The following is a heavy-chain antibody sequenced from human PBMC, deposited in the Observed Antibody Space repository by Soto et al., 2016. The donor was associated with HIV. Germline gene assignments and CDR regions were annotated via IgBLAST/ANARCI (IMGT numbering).Heavy chain of an antibody. V-gene: IGHV3-33*01. J-gene: IGHJ6*02. Sequence: VQLVESGGGVVQPGRSLRLSCAASGFTFNTYGMHWVRQAPGKGLEWVAVIWYAGSNKNYADSVRGRFTISRDNSDNTLYLQMNSLRAEDSAVYYCGRAVDGYVDVWGQGTTVTVYS. CDR2: IWYAGSNK. D-gene: IGHD5-12*01. CDR1: GFTFNTYG. CDR3: GRAVDGYVDV.